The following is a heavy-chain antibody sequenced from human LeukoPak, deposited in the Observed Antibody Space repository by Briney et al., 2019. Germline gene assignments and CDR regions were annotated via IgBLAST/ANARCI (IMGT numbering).Heavy chain of an antibody. J-gene: IGHJ6*03. V-gene: IGHV1-69*05. Sequence: SVKVSCEASGGTFSSYAISWVRQAPVQGLEWMGGIIPIFGTANYAQKFQGRVTITTDESTSTAYMELSSLRSEDTAVYYCARTSLGYCSSTSCSYYYYHIDVWGKGTTVTVSS. CDR1: GGTFSSYA. CDR2: IIPIFGTA. CDR3: ARTSLGYCSSTSCSYYYYHIDV. D-gene: IGHD2-2*01.